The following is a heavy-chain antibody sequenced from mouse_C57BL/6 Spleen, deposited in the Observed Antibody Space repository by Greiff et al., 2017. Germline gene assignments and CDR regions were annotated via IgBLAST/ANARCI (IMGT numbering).Heavy chain of an antibody. Sequence: EVKLVESGPGLVKPSQSLSLTCSVTGYSITSGYYWNWIRQSPGNKLEWMGYISYDGSNNYNPSLKNRISITRDTSKNQFFLKLNSVTTEDTATYYFASFLPEAMDYWGQGTSVTVSS. CDR1: GYSITSGYY. CDR2: ISYDGSN. J-gene: IGHJ4*01. V-gene: IGHV3-6*01. CDR3: ASFLPEAMDY.